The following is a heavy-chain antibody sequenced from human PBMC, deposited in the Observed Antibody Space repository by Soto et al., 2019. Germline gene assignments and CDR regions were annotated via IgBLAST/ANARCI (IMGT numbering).Heavy chain of an antibody. CDR2: IYGDNDK. Sequence: QITLKESGPSPVKPTQTLTVTCTFSGFSLSNSGVGVAGIRQPPGKALEWLALIYGDNDKRYSPSLKTRLTXTXXXSXXQVVLTMTNIDPVDTATYSCAHCTLHDYGDYDPGTSHVFDSWGQGTLVTVSS. J-gene: IGHJ4*02. CDR3: AHCTLHDYGDYDPGTSHVFDS. V-gene: IGHV2-5*02. D-gene: IGHD4-17*01. CDR1: GFSLSNSGVG.